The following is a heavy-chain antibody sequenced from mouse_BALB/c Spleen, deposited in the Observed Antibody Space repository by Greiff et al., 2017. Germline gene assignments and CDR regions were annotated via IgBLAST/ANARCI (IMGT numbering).Heavy chain of an antibody. V-gene: IGHV2-2*02. CDR1: GFSLTSYG. CDR3: ARNGLRRELSWYAMDY. J-gene: IGHJ4*01. Sequence: QVQLQQSGPGLVQPSQSLSITCTVSGFSLTSYGVHWVRQSPGKGLEWLGVIWSGGSTDYNAAFISRLSISKDNSKSQVFFKMNSLQANDTAIYYCARNGLRRELSWYAMDYWGQGTSVTVSS. D-gene: IGHD2-12*01. CDR2: IWSGGST.